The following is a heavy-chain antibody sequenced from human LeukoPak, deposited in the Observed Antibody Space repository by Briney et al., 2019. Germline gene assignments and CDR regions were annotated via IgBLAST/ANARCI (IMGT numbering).Heavy chain of an antibody. CDR1: GYTFTGYY. V-gene: IGHV1-2*02. Sequence: ASVTVSCKASGYTFTGYYMHWVRQAPGQGLEWMGWINSKSGGTNYAQKLQGRATITTETSTSTAYMELRILRSDATAVYYSARDRTPDGVYRRSWPDAFDLWRQGTMVSLPS. CDR3: ARDRTPDGVYRRSWPDAFDL. D-gene: IGHD6-13*01. J-gene: IGHJ3*01. CDR2: INSKSGGT.